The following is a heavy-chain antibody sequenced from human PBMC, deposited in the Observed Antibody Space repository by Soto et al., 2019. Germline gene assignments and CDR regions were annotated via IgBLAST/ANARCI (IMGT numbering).Heavy chain of an antibody. CDR1: GFTFSSYA. D-gene: IGHD3-3*01. V-gene: IGHV3-23*01. Sequence: GGSLRLSCAASGFTFSSYAMSWVRQAPGKGLEWVSAISGSGGSTYYADSVKGRFTISRDNSKNTLYLQMNSLRAEDTAVYYCAKDFTNPVDRLMDYWGQGTLVTVSS. J-gene: IGHJ4*02. CDR2: ISGSGGST. CDR3: AKDFTNPVDRLMDY.